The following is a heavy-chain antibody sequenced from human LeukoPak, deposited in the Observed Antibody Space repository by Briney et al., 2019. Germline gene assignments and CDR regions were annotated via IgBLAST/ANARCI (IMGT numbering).Heavy chain of an antibody. CDR2: ISSNGGVT. J-gene: IGHJ4*02. CDR3: ARVMTTVIKAFDY. V-gene: IGHV3-64*04. D-gene: IGHD4-17*01. Sequence: GGSLRLSCAASGFTFSSYAMHWVRQAPGKGLEHVSAISSNGGVTNYANSMKGRFTISRDNSKNSLYLQMNSLRAEDTAVHYCARVMTTVIKAFDYWGQGTLVTVSS. CDR1: GFTFSSYA.